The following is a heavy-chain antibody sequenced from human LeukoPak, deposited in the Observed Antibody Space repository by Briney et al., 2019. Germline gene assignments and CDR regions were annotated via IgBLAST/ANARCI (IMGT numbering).Heavy chain of an antibody. J-gene: IGHJ4*02. CDR2: INHSGST. D-gene: IGHD3-22*01. V-gene: IGHV4-34*01. Sequence: SETLSLTCAVYGGSFSGYYWSWIRQPPGKGLEWIGEINHSGSTNYNPSLKSRVTISVDTSKNQFFLKLSSVTAADTAVYYCARDVGAYYYESSGYSEGIFDYWGQGTLVTVSS. CDR1: GGSFSGYY. CDR3: ARDVGAYYYESSGYSEGIFDY.